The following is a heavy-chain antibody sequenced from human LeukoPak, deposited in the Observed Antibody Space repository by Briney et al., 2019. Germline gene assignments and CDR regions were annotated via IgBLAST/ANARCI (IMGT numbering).Heavy chain of an antibody. CDR1: GFTFSSYA. J-gene: IGHJ5*02. D-gene: IGHD2-15*01. CDR2: ISTSSSYI. CDR3: ARGADGVSSNSRGWFDP. Sequence: GGSLRLSCAASGFTFSSYAMSWVRQAPGKGLEWVSAISTSSSYIYYADSVKGRFTISRDNARNSLYLQMNTLRAEDTAVYSCARGADGVSSNSRGWFDPWGQGTLVTVSS. V-gene: IGHV3-21*01.